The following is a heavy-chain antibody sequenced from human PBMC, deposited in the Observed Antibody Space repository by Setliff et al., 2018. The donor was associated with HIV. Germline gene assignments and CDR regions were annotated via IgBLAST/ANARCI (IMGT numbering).Heavy chain of an antibody. D-gene: IGHD1-1*01. CDR1: GFSFNNYW. CDR2: IRSDETNK. Sequence: GGSLRLSCAASGFSFNNYWMTWVRQAPGKGLEWVAFIRSDETNKYYSDSVKGRFTISRDTSKNTLFLQINSLRPEDTAVYYCASARIPTGGTSTSLDFWGQGALVTVSS. V-gene: IGHV3-30*02. CDR3: ASARIPTGGTSTSLDF. J-gene: IGHJ4*02.